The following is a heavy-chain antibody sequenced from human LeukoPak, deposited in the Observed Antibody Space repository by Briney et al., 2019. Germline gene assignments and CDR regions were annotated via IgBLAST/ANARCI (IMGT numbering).Heavy chain of an antibody. Sequence: GASVKVSCKVSGYTLTELSMHWVRQAPGKGLEWMGGFDPEDGETIYAQKFQGRVTMTEDTSTDTAYMELSSLRSEDTAVYYCATIPPNCSGGSCYPREDAFDIWGQGTMVTVSS. D-gene: IGHD2-15*01. V-gene: IGHV1-24*01. CDR3: ATIPPNCSGGSCYPREDAFDI. J-gene: IGHJ3*02. CDR1: GYTLTELS. CDR2: FDPEDGET.